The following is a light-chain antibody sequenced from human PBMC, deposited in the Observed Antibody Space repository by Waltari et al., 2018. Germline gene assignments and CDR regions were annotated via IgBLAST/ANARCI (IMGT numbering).Light chain of an antibody. CDR2: DAS. CDR1: QSVSRT. Sequence: EIVLTQSPGTLSLSPGERATLSCRASQSVSRTLAWYQQKAGQAPRLLIYDASSRATDIPDRFSGSGSGTDFSLTISRLEPEDFAVYYCQKYGTHPATFGQGIRVEIK. CDR3: QKYGTHPAT. V-gene: IGKV3-20*01. J-gene: IGKJ1*01.